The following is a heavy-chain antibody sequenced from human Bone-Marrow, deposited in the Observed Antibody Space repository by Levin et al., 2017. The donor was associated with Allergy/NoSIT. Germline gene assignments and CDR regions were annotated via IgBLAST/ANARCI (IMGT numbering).Heavy chain of an antibody. J-gene: IGHJ3*02. V-gene: IGHV3-30*03. CDR2: ISSDGSRI. D-gene: IGHD3-22*01. Sequence: GGSLRLSCAASGFTLSHYDLHWVRQAPGKGLEWVATISSDGSRIHYGDSVKGRFTISRDNSKNTLFLQMSSLRGDDTAMYFCAREPYYYDSSGSSRVDYAFDSWGQGTMVTVSS. CDR3: AREPYYYDSSGSSRVDYAFDS. CDR1: GFTLSHYD.